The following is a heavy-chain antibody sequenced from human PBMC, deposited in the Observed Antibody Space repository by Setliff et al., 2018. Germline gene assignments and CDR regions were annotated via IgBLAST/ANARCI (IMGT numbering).Heavy chain of an antibody. CDR1: GGSFSGYY. CDR3: ARGMVKGGYNYWTFDF. J-gene: IGHJ4*01. D-gene: IGHD3-3*01. CDR2: INHSGST. V-gene: IGHV4-34*01. Sequence: SETLSLTCAVYGGSFSGYYWSWIRQPPGKGLEWVGEINHSGSTNYGPSFQSRAVISVDTSKNQFSLKVTSVTAADTAVYYCARGMVKGGYNYWTFDFWGHGLLVTVSS.